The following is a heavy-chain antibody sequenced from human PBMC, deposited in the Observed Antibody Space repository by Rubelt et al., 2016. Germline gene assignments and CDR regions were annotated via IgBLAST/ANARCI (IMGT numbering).Heavy chain of an antibody. J-gene: IGHJ5*02. CDR1: GGSISSSDW. V-gene: IGHV4-4*02. CDR2: IHHSGST. D-gene: IGHD1-26*01. Sequence: QVQLQESGPGLVKPSGTLSLTCVVSGGSISSSDWWSWVRQPPGKGLEWIGEIHHSGSTNYNPTLKSRVSLSVDKSKNQFSLERSSVTAAETAWIYWARKVDAIRGSGSYGRMFHPWGQGSLVIVSS. CDR3: ARKVDAIRGSGSYGRMFHP.